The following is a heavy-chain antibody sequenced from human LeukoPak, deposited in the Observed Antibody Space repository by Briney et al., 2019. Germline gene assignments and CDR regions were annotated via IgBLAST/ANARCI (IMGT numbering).Heavy chain of an antibody. J-gene: IGHJ6*02. Sequence: GGSLRLSCAASGFALSSHWMTWVRQVPGRGPEWVANVNRDGSETYYLDSVKGRFTISKDNAKNSRYLQMNSLRVEDTALYHCARNNGMDVWGQGTTVIVSS. CDR2: VNRDGSET. CDR1: GFALSSHW. V-gene: IGHV3-7*03. CDR3: ARNNGMDV.